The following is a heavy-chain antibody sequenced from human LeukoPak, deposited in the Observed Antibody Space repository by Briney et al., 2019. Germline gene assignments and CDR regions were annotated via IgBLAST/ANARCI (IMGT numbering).Heavy chain of an antibody. Sequence: SVKVSCKASGGTFSSYAISWVRQAPGQGLEWMGGIIPIFGTATYAQKLQGRVTITADESTSTAYMELSSLRSEDTAVYYCARMSQLLRYYYYYMDVWGKGTTVTISS. CDR1: GGTFSSYA. CDR3: ARMSQLLRYYYYYMDV. CDR2: IIPIFGTA. D-gene: IGHD2-2*01. J-gene: IGHJ6*03. V-gene: IGHV1-69*13.